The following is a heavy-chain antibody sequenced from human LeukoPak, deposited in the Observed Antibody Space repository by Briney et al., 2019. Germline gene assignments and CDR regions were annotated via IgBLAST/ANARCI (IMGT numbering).Heavy chain of an antibody. Sequence: SVKVSCKASGGTFSSYAISWVRQAPGQGLEWMGGIIPIFGTANYAQKFQGRVTITTDESTSTAYMELSSLRCEDTAVYYCARYGRAVAGTWGQGTLVTVSS. D-gene: IGHD6-19*01. CDR2: IIPIFGTA. V-gene: IGHV1-69*05. J-gene: IGHJ4*02. CDR1: GGTFSSYA. CDR3: ARYGRAVAGT.